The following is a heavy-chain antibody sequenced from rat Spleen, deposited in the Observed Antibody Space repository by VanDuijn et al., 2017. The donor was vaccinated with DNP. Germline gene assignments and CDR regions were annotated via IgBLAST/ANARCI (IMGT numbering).Heavy chain of an antibody. CDR2: ISYDGVAT. Sequence: EVQLVDSGGGFVQPGRSLKLSCAASGFTFSDYYMAWVRQAPTKGLECVAYISYDGVATYCGDSVKGRFTISRDNAKNTLYLQMNSLRSEDMATYYCARWNSGHFDYWGQGVMVPVSS. CDR1: GFTFSDYY. J-gene: IGHJ2*01. CDR3: ARWNSGHFDY. V-gene: IGHV5-22*01. D-gene: IGHD4-3*01.